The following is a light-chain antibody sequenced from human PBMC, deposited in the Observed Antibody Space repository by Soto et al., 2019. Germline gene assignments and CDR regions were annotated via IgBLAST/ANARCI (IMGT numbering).Light chain of an antibody. CDR2: GAS. CDR3: QQYNNWPPWT. J-gene: IGKJ1*01. CDR1: QSVSSN. Sequence: EIVMKQAPATLSVSPGERATLSCRASQSVSSNLAWYQQKHGQAPRLLICGASTRATGIPARFSGSGPGTEFTLPISSLQSEDFAVYYCQQYNNWPPWTFGQGTKVDIK. V-gene: IGKV3-15*01.